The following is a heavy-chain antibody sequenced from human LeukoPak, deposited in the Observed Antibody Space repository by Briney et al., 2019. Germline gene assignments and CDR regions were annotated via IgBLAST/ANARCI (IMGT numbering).Heavy chain of an antibody. Sequence: ASVKVSCKASGGTFSSYAISWVRQAPGQGLEWMGRIIPILGIANYAQKFQGRVTITADKSTSTAYMELSSLRSEDTAVYYCAKGAGFAEPLPDYWGQGTLVIVSS. J-gene: IGHJ4*02. CDR2: IIPILGIA. D-gene: IGHD1-14*01. CDR1: GGTFSSYA. V-gene: IGHV1-69*04. CDR3: AKGAGFAEPLPDY.